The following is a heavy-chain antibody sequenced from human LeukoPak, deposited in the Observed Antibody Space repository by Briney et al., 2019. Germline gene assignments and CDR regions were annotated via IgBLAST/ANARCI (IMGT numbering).Heavy chain of an antibody. D-gene: IGHD2-15*01. Sequence: GGSLRLSCAASGFTFDDYTMHWVRQAPGKGLEWVSLISWDGGSTYYADPVKGRFTISRDNSKNSLYLQMNSLRTEDTALYYCAKDNAASGYYGMDVWGQGTTVTVSS. J-gene: IGHJ6*02. V-gene: IGHV3-43*01. CDR1: GFTFDDYT. CDR3: AKDNAASGYYGMDV. CDR2: ISWDGGST.